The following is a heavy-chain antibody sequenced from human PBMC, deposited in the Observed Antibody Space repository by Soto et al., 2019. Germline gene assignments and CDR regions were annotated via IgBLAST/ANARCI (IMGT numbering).Heavy chain of an antibody. J-gene: IGHJ4*02. D-gene: IGHD3-22*01. V-gene: IGHV3-30-3*01. CDR2: ISYDGSNK. CDR3: ARDSTVFSGYLVGGY. Sequence: GGSLRLSCAASGFTFSSYAMHWVRQAPGKGLEWVAVISYDGSNKYYADSVKGRFTISRDNSKNTLYLQMNSLRAEDTAVYYCARDSTVFSGYLVGGYWGQGTLVTVSS. CDR1: GFTFSSYA.